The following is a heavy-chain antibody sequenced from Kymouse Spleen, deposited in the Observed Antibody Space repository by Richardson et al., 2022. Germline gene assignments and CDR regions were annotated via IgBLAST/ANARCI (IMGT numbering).Heavy chain of an antibody. CDR2: INHSGST. V-gene: IGHV4-34*01. Sequence: QVQLQQWGAGLLKPSETLSLTCAVYGGSFSGYYWSWIRQPPGKGLEWIGEINHSGSTNYNPSLKSRVTISVDTSKNQFSLKLSSVTAADTAVYYCAREGYSNYEGVFFDYWGQGTLVTVSS. CDR3: AREGYSNYEGVFFDY. CDR1: GGSFSGYY. D-gene: IGHD4-11,IGHD4-11*01. J-gene: IGHJ4*02.